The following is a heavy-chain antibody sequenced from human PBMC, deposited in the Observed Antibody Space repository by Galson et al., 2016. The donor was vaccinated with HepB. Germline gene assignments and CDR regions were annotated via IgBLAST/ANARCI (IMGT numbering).Heavy chain of an antibody. J-gene: IGHJ4*02. V-gene: IGHV3-43*01. CDR2: ISWDGDTT. D-gene: IGHD3-10*01. CDR3: TKDGRFGALDY. Sequence: GLEWVSLISWDGDTTYYADSVKGRFTISRDNSKDSLYLQMNSLTTEDTALYYCTKDGRFGALDYWGQGTLVTVAS.